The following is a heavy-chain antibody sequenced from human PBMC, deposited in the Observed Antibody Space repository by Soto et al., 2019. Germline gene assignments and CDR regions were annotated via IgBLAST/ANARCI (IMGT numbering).Heavy chain of an antibody. V-gene: IGHV4-39*01. CDR3: ARQDHSSARDYWYFDL. CDR1: GGSISSSSYY. J-gene: IGHJ2*01. CDR2: IYYSGST. Sequence: QLQLQESGPGLVKPSETLSLTCTVSGGSISSSSYYWGWIRQPPGKGLEWIGSIYYSGSTYYNPSLKSRVTISVDTSKSQFSLNLSSVTAADTAVYYCARQDHSSARDYWYFDLWGRGTLVTVSS. D-gene: IGHD3-22*01.